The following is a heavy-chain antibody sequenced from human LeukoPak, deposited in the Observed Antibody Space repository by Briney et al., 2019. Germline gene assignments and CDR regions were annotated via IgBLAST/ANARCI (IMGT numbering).Heavy chain of an antibody. CDR2: ISGSGGSA. Sequence: GGSLRLSCAASGFTFSSYAMSWVRQAPGKGLEWVSAISGSGGSAYYADSVKGRFTISRDNSKNTLYLQMNSLRAEDTAVYYCAKDPAYYYDSSGYYQPYFDYWGQGTLVTVSS. V-gene: IGHV3-23*01. CDR3: AKDPAYYYDSSGYYQPYFDY. D-gene: IGHD3-22*01. J-gene: IGHJ4*02. CDR1: GFTFSSYA.